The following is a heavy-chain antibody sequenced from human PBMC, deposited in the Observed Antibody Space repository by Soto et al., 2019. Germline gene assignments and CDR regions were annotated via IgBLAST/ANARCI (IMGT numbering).Heavy chain of an antibody. CDR3: ARDASYYDILTGYSAGDAFDI. V-gene: IGHV3-11*01. D-gene: IGHD3-9*01. Sequence: QVQLVESGGGXVKPGGSLXLSXXXXXXXXSDYYMSWIRQAPGKGLEWVSYISSSGSTIYYADSVKGRFTISRDNAKNSLYLQMNSLRAEDTAVYYCARDASYYDILTGYSAGDAFDIWGQGTMFTVSS. CDR1: XXXXSDYY. CDR2: ISSSGSTI. J-gene: IGHJ3*02.